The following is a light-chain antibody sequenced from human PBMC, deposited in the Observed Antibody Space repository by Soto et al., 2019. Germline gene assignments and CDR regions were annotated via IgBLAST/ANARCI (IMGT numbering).Light chain of an antibody. CDR3: SSYTSSSTLLYV. J-gene: IGLJ1*01. CDR1: SSDVGGYNY. V-gene: IGLV2-14*01. Sequence: QSALTQPASVSGSPGQSITISFTGTSSDVGGYNYVSWYQQHPGKAPKLMIYDVSNRPSGVSNRFSGSKSGNTASLTISGLQAEDEADYYGSSYTSSSTLLYVFGTGTKLTVL. CDR2: DVS.